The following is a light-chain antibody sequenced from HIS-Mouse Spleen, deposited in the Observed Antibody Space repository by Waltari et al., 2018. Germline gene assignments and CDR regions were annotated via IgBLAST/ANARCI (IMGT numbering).Light chain of an antibody. CDR3: SSYAGSNNLV. CDR1: SSDVGGYNY. Sequence: QSALTQPPSAPGSPGQSVTISCTGPSSDVGGYNYVSWYQQHPGKAPKLMIYEVSKRPSGVPDRFSGSKSGNTASLTVSGLQAEDEADYYCSSYAGSNNLVFGGGTKLTVL. CDR2: EVS. V-gene: IGLV2-8*01. J-gene: IGLJ2*01.